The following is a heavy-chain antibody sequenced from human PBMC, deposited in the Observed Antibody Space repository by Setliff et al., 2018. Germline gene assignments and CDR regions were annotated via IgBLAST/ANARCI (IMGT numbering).Heavy chain of an antibody. V-gene: IGHV4-30-4*08. Sequence: PSETLSLTCTFSGGSISSGAYYWSWIRQPPGKGLEWIGYIYSSGSTYYNPSLKSRVSTSVDTSKNRFSLKLSSVTAADTAVYYCARESRYYYDNLGTLDYWGQGTLVTVSS. J-gene: IGHJ4*02. CDR2: IYSSGST. CDR3: ARESRYYYDNLGTLDY. D-gene: IGHD3-22*01. CDR1: GGSISSGAYY.